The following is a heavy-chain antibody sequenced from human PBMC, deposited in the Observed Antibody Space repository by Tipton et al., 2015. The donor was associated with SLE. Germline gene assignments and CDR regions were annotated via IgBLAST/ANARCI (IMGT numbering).Heavy chain of an antibody. CDR3: ARESEGDWGPFFDY. D-gene: IGHD2-21*02. CDR2: IYYSGST. V-gene: IGHV4-31*03. Sequence: LRLSCTVSGGSISSGGYYWSWIRQHPGKGLEWIGYIYYSGSTYYNPSLKSRVTISLDTSKNQFSLKLSSVTAADTAVYYCARESEGDWGPFFDYWGRGTLVTVSS. CDR1: GGSISSGGYY. J-gene: IGHJ4*02.